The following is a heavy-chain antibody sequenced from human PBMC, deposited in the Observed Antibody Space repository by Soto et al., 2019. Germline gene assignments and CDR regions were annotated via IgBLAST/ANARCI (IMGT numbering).Heavy chain of an antibody. D-gene: IGHD3-3*01. Sequence: GESLKISCKGFGYSFTSYWIGWVRQMPGKGLEWMGIIYPGDSDTRYSPSFQGQVTISADKSISTAYLQWSSLKASDTAMYYCARHAIFGVVPGSYYYYGMDVWGQGTTVTVSS. V-gene: IGHV5-51*01. J-gene: IGHJ6*02. CDR3: ARHAIFGVVPGSYYYYGMDV. CDR2: IYPGDSDT. CDR1: GYSFTSYW.